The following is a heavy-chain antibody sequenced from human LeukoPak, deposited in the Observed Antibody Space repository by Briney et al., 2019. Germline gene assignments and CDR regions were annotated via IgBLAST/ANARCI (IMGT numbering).Heavy chain of an antibody. CDR2: ISGSGDST. D-gene: IGHD1-14*01. J-gene: IGHJ6*03. CDR1: AFTFSSYG. CDR3: AKTGFQWGEYFYYMDV. Sequence: GGSLRLSCAASAFTFSSYGMSWVRQAPGKGLEWVSDISGSGDSTNYADSVKGRFTISRDNSRDTLYFQMNSLIYEDTAVYYCAKTGFQWGEYFYYMDVWGKGTTVTVSS. V-gene: IGHV3-23*01.